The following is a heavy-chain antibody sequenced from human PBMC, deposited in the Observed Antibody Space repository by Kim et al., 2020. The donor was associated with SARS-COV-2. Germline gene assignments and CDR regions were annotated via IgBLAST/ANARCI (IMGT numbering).Heavy chain of an antibody. J-gene: IGHJ6*02. CDR3: ARVQQLVSGYGMDV. Sequence: AQKFQGRVTITADESTSTAYMELSSLRSEDTAVYYCARVQQLVSGYGMDVWGQGTTVTVSS. D-gene: IGHD6-6*01. V-gene: IGHV1-69*01.